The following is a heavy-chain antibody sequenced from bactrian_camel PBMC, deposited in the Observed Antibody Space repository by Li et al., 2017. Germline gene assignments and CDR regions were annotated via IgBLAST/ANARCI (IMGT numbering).Heavy chain of an antibody. D-gene: IGHD2*01. Sequence: VQLVESGGGSVPAGGSLRLSCQVSGDAYSTYCMGWFRQAPGKEREVVARIDAGGGSTYYADSVKGRFTISQDNAKNTVYLQMSSLKPEDTTTYYCAAGRGGSWSFCPSAYAYIYSGQGTQVTVS. CDR2: IDAGGGST. J-gene: IGHJ4*01. V-gene: IGHV3-3*01. CDR3: AAGRGGSWSFCPSAYAYIY. CDR1: GDAYSTYC.